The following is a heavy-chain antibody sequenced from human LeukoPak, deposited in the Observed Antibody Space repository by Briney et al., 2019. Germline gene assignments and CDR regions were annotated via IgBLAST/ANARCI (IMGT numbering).Heavy chain of an antibody. CDR1: GGSISIYY. CDR3: ARHGHTHYDFWSGYPNNWFDP. D-gene: IGHD3-3*01. J-gene: IGHJ5*02. Sequence: SETLSLTCTVSGGSISIYYWSWIRQPPGKGLEWIGYIYYSGSTNYNPSLKSRVTISVDTSKNQFSLKLSSVTAADTAVYYCARHGHTHYDFWSGYPNNWFDPWGQGTLVTVSS. V-gene: IGHV4-59*08. CDR2: IYYSGST.